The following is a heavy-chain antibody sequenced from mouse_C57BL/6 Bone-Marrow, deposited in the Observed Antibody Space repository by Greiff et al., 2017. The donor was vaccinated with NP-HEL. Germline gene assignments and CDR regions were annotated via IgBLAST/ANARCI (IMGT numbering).Heavy chain of an antibody. V-gene: IGHV5-12*01. J-gene: IGHJ3*01. Sequence: EVKLMESGGGLVQPGGSLKLSCAASGFTFSDYYMYWVRQTPEKRLEWVAYISNGGGSTYYPDTVKGRFTISRDNAKNTLYLQMGRLKSEDTAMYYCARHEEDYYCSSGFAYWGQGTLVTVSA. CDR3: ARHEEDYYCSSGFAY. CDR2: ISNGGGST. D-gene: IGHD1-1*01. CDR1: GFTFSDYY.